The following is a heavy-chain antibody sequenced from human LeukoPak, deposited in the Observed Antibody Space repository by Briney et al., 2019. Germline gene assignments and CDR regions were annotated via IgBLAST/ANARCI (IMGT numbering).Heavy chain of an antibody. CDR2: IYTSGST. V-gene: IGHV4-61*02. CDR1: GVSISSGSYY. Sequence: SSQTLSLTCTVSGVSISSGSYYWSWIRQPAGKGLEWIGRIYTSGSTNYNPSLKSRVTISVDTSKNQFSLKLSSVTAADTAVYYCATELVVPAAGRGPYFDYWGQGTPVTVSS. CDR3: ATELVVPAAGRGPYFDY. J-gene: IGHJ4*02. D-gene: IGHD2-2*01.